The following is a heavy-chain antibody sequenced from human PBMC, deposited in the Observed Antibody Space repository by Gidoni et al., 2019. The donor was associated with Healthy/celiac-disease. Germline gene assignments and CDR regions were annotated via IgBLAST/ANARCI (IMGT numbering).Heavy chain of an antibody. D-gene: IGHD6-13*01. J-gene: IGHJ4*02. CDR3: ARGSHGIAAAGTPYYFDY. Sequence: QVQLQQWGAGLLKTSETLSLTCAVYGGSFSGYYWSWIRQTPGKGLEWIGEINHSGSTNYNPSLKRRVTISVDTSKNQFSLKLSSVTAADTAVYYCARGSHGIAAAGTPYYFDYWGQGTLVTVSS. V-gene: IGHV4-34*01. CDR1: GGSFSGYY. CDR2: INHSGST.